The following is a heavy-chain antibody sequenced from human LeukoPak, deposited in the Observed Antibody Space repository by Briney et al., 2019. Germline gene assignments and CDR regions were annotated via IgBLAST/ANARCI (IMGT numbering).Heavy chain of an antibody. CDR2: IIPIFGTA. CDR1: GGTFSSYA. J-gene: IGHJ3*02. V-gene: IGHV1-69*01. D-gene: IGHD3-22*01. Sequence: SVKVSCKASGGTFSSYAISWVRQAPGQGLEWMGGIIPIFGTANYAQKFQGRVTITADESTSTAYMELSSLRSEDTAVYYCARPSGGFNGSSGYRENDAFDIWGQGTMVTVSS. CDR3: ARPSGGFNGSSGYRENDAFDI.